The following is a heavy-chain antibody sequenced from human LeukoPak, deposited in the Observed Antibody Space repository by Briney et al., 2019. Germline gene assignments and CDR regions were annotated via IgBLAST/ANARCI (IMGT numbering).Heavy chain of an antibody. CDR2: IWYDWTEK. V-gene: IGHV3-33*01. D-gene: IGHD6-13*01. CDR1: GLTFRNYA. J-gene: IGHJ4*02. Sequence: GGSLRLSCAASGLTFRNYAMHWVRQAPGGGLEWVAVIWYDWTEKYYAPSVMGRFTISRDSSENTLYLQMNGLRTEDTGVYYCARAYSSSWYLGYWGQGTLVTVSS. CDR3: ARAYSSSWYLGY.